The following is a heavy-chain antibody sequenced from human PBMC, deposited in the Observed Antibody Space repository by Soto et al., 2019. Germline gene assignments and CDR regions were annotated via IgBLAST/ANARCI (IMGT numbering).Heavy chain of an antibody. CDR3: ARDPYQLPFSYYYYGMDV. J-gene: IGHJ6*02. CDR2: ISAYNGNT. D-gene: IGHD2-2*01. Sequence: QVQLVQSGAEVKKPGASVKVSCKASGYTFTSYGISWVRQAPGQGLEWMGWISAYNGNTNYAQKLQGRVTMTTDTSTRTAYMELRILRSDDTAVYYCARDPYQLPFSYYYYGMDVWGQGTTVTVSS. CDR1: GYTFTSYG. V-gene: IGHV1-18*01.